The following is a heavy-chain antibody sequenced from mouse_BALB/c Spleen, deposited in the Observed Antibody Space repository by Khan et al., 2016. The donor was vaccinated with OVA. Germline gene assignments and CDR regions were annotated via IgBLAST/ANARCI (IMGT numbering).Heavy chain of an antibody. D-gene: IGHD1-1*01. V-gene: IGHV14-1*02. CDR2: IDPENGNT. CDR1: GFNIKDYY. J-gene: IGHJ3*01. Sequence: VQLKQSGAELVRPGALVKLSCKASGFNIKDYYMHWVKQRPEQGLEWIGWIDPENGNTIYDPKFQGKASITADTSSNTAYLQLSSLTSEDTAVYYCASYCGSSYGVFFAYWGQGTLVTVSA. CDR3: ASYCGSSYGVFFAY.